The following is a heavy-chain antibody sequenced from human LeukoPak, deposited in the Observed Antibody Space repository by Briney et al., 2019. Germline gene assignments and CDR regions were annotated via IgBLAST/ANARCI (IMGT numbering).Heavy chain of an antibody. D-gene: IGHD5-12*01. V-gene: IGHV3-30*18. Sequence: GGSLRLSCAASGFTFSSYGMHWVRQAPGKGLEWVAVISYDGSNKYYADSVKGRFTISRDNSKNTLYLQMNSLRAEDTAVYYCAKEQSGYDRYYFDYWGQGTLVTVSS. CDR2: ISYDGSNK. J-gene: IGHJ4*02. CDR1: GFTFSSYG. CDR3: AKEQSGYDRYYFDY.